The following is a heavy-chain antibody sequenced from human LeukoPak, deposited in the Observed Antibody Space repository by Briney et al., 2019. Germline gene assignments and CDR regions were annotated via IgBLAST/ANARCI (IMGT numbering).Heavy chain of an antibody. CDR1: GGSISSGGYY. Sequence: SETLSLTCTVSGGSISSGGYYWSWIRQRPGKGLEWIGHIYYSGSTYYNPPLKSRVTMSVDTSKNQFSLKLSPVTAADTAVYYCARRSGGLYGFDIWGQGTMVTVSS. CDR3: ARRSGGLYGFDI. CDR2: IYYSGST. J-gene: IGHJ3*02. D-gene: IGHD3-16*01. V-gene: IGHV4-31*03.